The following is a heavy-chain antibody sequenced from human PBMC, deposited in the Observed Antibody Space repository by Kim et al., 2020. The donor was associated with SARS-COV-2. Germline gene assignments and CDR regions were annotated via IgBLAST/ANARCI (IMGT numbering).Heavy chain of an antibody. J-gene: IGHJ4*02. CDR2: NRYAT. CDR3: TRLDPGN. V-gene: IGHV3-73*01. Sequence: NRYATAYAASVKGRFTISRDDSKNTAYLQMNSLKTEDTAVYYCTRLDPGNWGQGTLVTVSS.